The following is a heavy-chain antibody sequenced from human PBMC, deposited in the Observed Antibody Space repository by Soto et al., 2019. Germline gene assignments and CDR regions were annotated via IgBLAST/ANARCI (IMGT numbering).Heavy chain of an antibody. CDR1: GFTVSTEY. D-gene: IGHD2-2*01. CDR2: IYTAGAT. CDR3: ARGWRRATTCDY. V-gene: IGHV3-66*01. J-gene: IGHJ4*02. Sequence: EVYLTESGGALVQPRGSLRLSCEVSGFTVSTEYMSWVRQAPGKGLEWVSVIYTAGATYYADSVKDIFSISRDSSKNTVQLQMDSLRLADTGVYYCARGWRRATTCDYWGQGTRVAVSS.